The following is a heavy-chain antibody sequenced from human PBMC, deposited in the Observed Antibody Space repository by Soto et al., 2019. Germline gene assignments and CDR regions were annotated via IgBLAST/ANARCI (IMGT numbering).Heavy chain of an antibody. D-gene: IGHD6-19*01. V-gene: IGHV4-59*01. Sequence: SETLSLTCTVSGGSISSYYWSWIRQPPGKGLEWIGYIYYSGSTNYNPSLKSRVTISVDTSKNQFSLKLSSVTAADTAVYYCARDLIAVAGLFDYWGQGTLVTVSS. CDR3: ARDLIAVAGLFDY. J-gene: IGHJ4*02. CDR2: IYYSGST. CDR1: GGSISSYY.